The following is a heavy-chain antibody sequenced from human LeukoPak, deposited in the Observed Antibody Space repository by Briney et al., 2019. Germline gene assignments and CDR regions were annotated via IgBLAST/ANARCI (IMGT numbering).Heavy chain of an antibody. D-gene: IGHD6-19*01. V-gene: IGHV3-30-3*01. Sequence: GGSLRLSCAASGFTFSSYAMHWVRQAPGKGLEWVAVISYDGSNKYCADSVKGRFTISRDNSKNTLYLQMNSLRAEDTAVYYCARSHSSGWYSAGLPFDPWGQGTLVTVSS. CDR3: ARSHSSGWYSAGLPFDP. CDR2: ISYDGSNK. CDR1: GFTFSSYA. J-gene: IGHJ5*02.